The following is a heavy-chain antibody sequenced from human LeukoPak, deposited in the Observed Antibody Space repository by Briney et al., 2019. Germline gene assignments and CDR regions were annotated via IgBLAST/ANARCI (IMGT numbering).Heavy chain of an antibody. CDR1: EFTFSSYG. D-gene: IGHD4-17*01. V-gene: IGHV3-23*01. Sequence: GGSLRLSCADSEFTFSSYGMRWVRQAPGKGLEWVSSISGSGGSTQYADSVQGRFAISRDNSKNTLYLQMNSLRVEDTAVYFCARDPNGAYIGTFVMWGRCTMVSVSS. CDR3: ARDPNGAYIGTFVM. J-gene: IGHJ3*02. CDR2: ISGSGGST.